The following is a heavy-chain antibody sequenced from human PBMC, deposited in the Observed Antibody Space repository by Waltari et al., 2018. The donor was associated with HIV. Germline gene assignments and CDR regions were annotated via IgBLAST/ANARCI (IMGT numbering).Heavy chain of an antibody. J-gene: IGHJ1*01. V-gene: IGHV3-49*04. CDR1: GFTFGDYA. CDR2: FRSKAYGGTT. CDR3: TRDSIYYYGSGSYFQH. D-gene: IGHD3-10*01. Sequence: ELQLVESGGGLGQPGRSLRLSCTASGFTFGDYAMSWVRQAPGKGLGWVVFFRSKAYGGTTEYAASVKGRFTISRDDSKSIAYLQMNSLKTEDTAVYYCTRDSIYYYGSGSYFQHWGQGTLVTVSS.